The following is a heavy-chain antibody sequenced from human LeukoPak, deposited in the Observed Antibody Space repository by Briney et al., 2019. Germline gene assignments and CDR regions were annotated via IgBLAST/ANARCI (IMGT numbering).Heavy chain of an antibody. CDR1: GYTFTGYY. V-gene: IGHV7-4-1*02. CDR3: ARDSPYDYVWGSYLAFDI. J-gene: IGHJ3*02. Sequence: ASVKVSCKASGYTFTGYYMHWVRQAPGQGLEWMGWINTNTGNPTYAQGFTGRFVFSLDTSVSTAYLQISSLKAEDTAVYYCARDSPYDYVWGSYLAFDIWGQGTMVTVSS. CDR2: INTNTGNP. D-gene: IGHD3-16*02.